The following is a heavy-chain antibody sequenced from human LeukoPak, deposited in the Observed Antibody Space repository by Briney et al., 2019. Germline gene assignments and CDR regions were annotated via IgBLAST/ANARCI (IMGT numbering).Heavy chain of an antibody. J-gene: IGHJ6*04. CDR2: IKSEGEGATT. CDR3: IAHFPYFYGFDV. D-gene: IGHD3-3*02. CDR1: GFTIGTAW. V-gene: IGHV3-15*01. Sequence: GVSLRLSCVGSGFTIGTAWMSWVRQAPGKGLEWLGHIKSEGEGATTDYAAPAKGRFAVSRDHSKNMIYLQMSSLKIDDTAIYYCIAHFPYFYGFDVWGKGTTVTVSS.